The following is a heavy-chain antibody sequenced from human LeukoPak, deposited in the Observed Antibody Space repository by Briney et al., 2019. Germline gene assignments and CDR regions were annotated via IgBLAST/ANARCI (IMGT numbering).Heavy chain of an antibody. J-gene: IGHJ4*02. V-gene: IGHV3-66*01. Sequence: GGSLRLSCAASGFTVSSNYMSWVRQAPGKGLEWVSVIYSGGSTYYADSVKGRFTISRDNSKNTLYLQMNSLRAEDTAVYYCAKEGGSEGSSSWYRYYFDYWGQGTLVTVSS. CDR3: AKEGGSEGSSSWYRYYFDY. CDR2: IYSGGST. CDR1: GFTVSSNY. D-gene: IGHD6-13*01.